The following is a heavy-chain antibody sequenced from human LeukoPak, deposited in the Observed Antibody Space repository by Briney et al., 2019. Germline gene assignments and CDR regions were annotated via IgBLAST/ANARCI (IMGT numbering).Heavy chain of an antibody. J-gene: IGHJ4*02. CDR3: AKDTYGSGSYGNDY. V-gene: IGHV3-23*01. CDR1: GFSFSNYA. Sequence: PGGSLRLSCAASGFSFSNYAMSWVRQAPGKGLEWVSAISGRGANTYYADSVKGRFTISRDNSKNTLYMQMNSLRAEDTAVYYCAKDTYGSGSYGNDYWGQGTLVTVSS. D-gene: IGHD3-10*01. CDR2: ISGRGANT.